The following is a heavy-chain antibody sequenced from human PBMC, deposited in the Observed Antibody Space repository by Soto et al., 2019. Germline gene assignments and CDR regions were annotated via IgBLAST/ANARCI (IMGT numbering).Heavy chain of an antibody. CDR1: GFTFSSYG. Sequence: GGSLRLSCAASGFTFSSYGMHWVRQAPGKGLEWVAVIWYDGSNKYYADSVKGRFTISRDNSKNTLYLQMNSLRAEDTAVYYCARAPGQPETRWYFEYWGQGTLVTVSS. CDR3: ARAPGQPETRWYFEY. V-gene: IGHV3-33*01. J-gene: IGHJ4*02. D-gene: IGHD3-3*01. CDR2: IWYDGSNK.